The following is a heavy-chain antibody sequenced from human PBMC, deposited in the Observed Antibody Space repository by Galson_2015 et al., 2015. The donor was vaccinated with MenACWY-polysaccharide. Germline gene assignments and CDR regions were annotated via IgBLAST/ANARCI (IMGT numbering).Heavy chain of an antibody. Sequence: SLRLSCAGSGFIFNNYWMHWVRQVPREGLMWVSRVGSDGASIAYADSVKGRFTISRDNGKNSLFLQMDSLRDEDTAVYYCARAAHLDFWGQGTLVTVSS. CDR2: VGSDGASI. CDR1: GFIFNNYW. CDR3: ARAAHLDF. J-gene: IGHJ4*02. V-gene: IGHV3-74*01.